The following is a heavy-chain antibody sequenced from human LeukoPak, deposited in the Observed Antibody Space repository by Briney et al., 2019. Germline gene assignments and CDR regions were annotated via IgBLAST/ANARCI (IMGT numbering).Heavy chain of an antibody. D-gene: IGHD3-22*01. V-gene: IGHV3-15*01. J-gene: IGHJ4*02. Sequence: GGSLRLSCAASGFTFSNAWMSWVRQAPGKGLEWVGRIKSKTDGGTTDYAAPVKGRFTISRDDSKNTLYLQMNSLKTEDTAVYYCTTDPYYYDSSGYYYWGQGNLVTVSS. CDR1: GFTFSNAW. CDR2: IKSKTDGGTT. CDR3: TTDPYYYDSSGYYY.